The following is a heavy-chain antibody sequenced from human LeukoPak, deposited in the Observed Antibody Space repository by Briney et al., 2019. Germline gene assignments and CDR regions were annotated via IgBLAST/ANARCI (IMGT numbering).Heavy chain of an antibody. CDR3: TTDTVRGGWNYESY. CDR1: GFTFSNAW. D-gene: IGHD1-7*01. V-gene: IGHV3-15*01. CDR2: IKSKTDGGTT. Sequence: GGSLRLSCAASGFTFSNAWMSWVRQAPGKGLEWVGRIKSKTDGGTTDYAAPVKGRFTISRDDSKNTLYLQMNSLKTEDTAVYYCTTDTVRGGWNYESYWGQGTLVTVSS. J-gene: IGHJ4*02.